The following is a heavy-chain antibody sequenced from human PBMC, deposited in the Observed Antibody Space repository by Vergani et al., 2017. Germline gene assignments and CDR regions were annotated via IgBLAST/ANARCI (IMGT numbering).Heavy chain of an antibody. CDR2: INPSGGHT. Sequence: QVQVVKSGAEVKKSGASVKVSCKTSGYTFTNYYMNWVRQAPGQGLEWMGIINPSGGHTNYAKQFQGRVTMTRDTSTSTVYMELSSLRSEDTAIYYCARGDYGILTGYRYWGQGTLVTVSA. CDR1: GYTFTNYY. J-gene: IGHJ4*02. V-gene: IGHV1-46*03. D-gene: IGHD3-9*01. CDR3: ARGDYGILTGYRY.